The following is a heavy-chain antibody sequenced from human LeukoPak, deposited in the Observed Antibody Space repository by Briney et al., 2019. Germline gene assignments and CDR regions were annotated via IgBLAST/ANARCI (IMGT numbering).Heavy chain of an antibody. J-gene: IGHJ6*03. CDR2: MNPNSGNT. V-gene: IGHV1-8*01. D-gene: IGHD2-8*01. CDR1: GYTFTSYD. CDR3: ARGYCTNGVCPRGAQMGACYYYYMDV. Sequence: GASVKVPCKASGYTFTSYDINWVRQATGQGLEWMGWMNPNSGNTGYAQKFQGRVTMTRNTSISTAYMELSSLRSEDTAVYYCARGYCTNGVCPRGAQMGACYYYYMDVWGKGTTVTVSS.